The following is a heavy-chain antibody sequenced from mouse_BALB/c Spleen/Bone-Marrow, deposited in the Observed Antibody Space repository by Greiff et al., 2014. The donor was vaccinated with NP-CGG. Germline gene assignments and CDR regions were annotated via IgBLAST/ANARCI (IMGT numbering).Heavy chain of an antibody. Sequence: EVKLMESGPELVKPGASVKMSCKAPGYTFTRYVIHWVRQKPGQGLDWIGYINPYNEGSKYNEKFKGEATLTSDKSSHTAYMELSSLTSDDSAVYYCARERDYGDYFDYWGQGATLTVSS. CDR1: GYTFTRYV. CDR2: INPYNEGS. V-gene: IGHV1-14*01. J-gene: IGHJ2*01. D-gene: IGHD1-1*01. CDR3: ARERDYGDYFDY.